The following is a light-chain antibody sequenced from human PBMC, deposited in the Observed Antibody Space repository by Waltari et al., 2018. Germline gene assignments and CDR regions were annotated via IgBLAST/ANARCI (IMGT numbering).Light chain of an antibody. CDR1: PPGTRY. CDR3: QAWDSNNLV. V-gene: IGLV3-1*01. Sequence: SFEVAQPPSVSVSPGQTASITCSGYPPGTRYISWYQQRPGQSPKLLIFHDNIRRPGIPERFSASNSESPATLTISGAQSVDEADYYCQAWDSNNLVFGGGTKLTVL. J-gene: IGLJ2*01. CDR2: HDN.